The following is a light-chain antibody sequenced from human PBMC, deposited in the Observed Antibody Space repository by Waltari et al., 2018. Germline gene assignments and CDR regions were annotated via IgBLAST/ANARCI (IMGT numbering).Light chain of an antibody. J-gene: IGLJ2*01. V-gene: IGLV2-14*03. CDR1: GHDVRGYHY. CDR2: DVT. CDR3: SSYASSATVI. Sequence: QSALTQPASVSGSPGQSLTISCSGTGHDVRGYHYVPWYPQHPGKVPKLVIYDVTKRPSGVSNRFSGSKSDNAASLTISGLQPEDEADYYCSSYASSATVIFGGGTKLTVL.